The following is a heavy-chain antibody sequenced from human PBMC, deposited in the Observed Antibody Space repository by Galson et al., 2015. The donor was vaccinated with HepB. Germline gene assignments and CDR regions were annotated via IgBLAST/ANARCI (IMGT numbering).Heavy chain of an antibody. D-gene: IGHD1-26*01. V-gene: IGHV3-23*01. Sequence: SLRLSCAASGFSFSSYAMSWVRQAPGKGLEWVSAISGSGGSTYHADSVKGRFTISRDNSKNTLYLQMYSLRAEDTAVYYCAKEIPSGSYYDYWGQGTLVTVSS. J-gene: IGHJ4*02. CDR3: AKEIPSGSYYDY. CDR1: GFSFSSYA. CDR2: ISGSGGST.